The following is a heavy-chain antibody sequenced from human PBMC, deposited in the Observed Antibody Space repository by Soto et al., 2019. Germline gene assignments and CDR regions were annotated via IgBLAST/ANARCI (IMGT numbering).Heavy chain of an antibody. CDR3: ARGWVRYFVWLLHLDY. D-gene: IGHD3-9*01. Sequence: QVQLQQWGAGLFKPSETLSLTGAFYGRTFSGYYWSWIRQPPGKGLEWIGEINHSGSTNYNPSLKSRVTISVDTSKHQFALKRSSVTAADTAVYYCARGWVRYFVWLLHLDYWGQGTMVTVSS. V-gene: IGHV4-34*01. CDR1: GRTFSGYY. CDR2: INHSGST. J-gene: IGHJ4*02.